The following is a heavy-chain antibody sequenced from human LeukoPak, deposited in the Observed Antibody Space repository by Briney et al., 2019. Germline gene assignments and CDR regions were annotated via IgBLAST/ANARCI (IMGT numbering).Heavy chain of an antibody. Sequence: GGSLRLSCAASGFTFSSYSMNWVRQAPGKGLEWVSYISSSSSTIYYADSVKGRFTISRDNAKNSLYLQMNSLRAEDTAVYYCARSRWATTLDYWGQGTLVTVSS. CDR1: GFTFSSYS. D-gene: IGHD4-17*01. CDR3: ARSRWATTLDY. V-gene: IGHV3-48*01. CDR2: ISSSSSTI. J-gene: IGHJ4*02.